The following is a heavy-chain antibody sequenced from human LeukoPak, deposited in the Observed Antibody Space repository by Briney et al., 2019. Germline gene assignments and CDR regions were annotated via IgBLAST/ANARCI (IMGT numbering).Heavy chain of an antibody. Sequence: ASVKVSCKASGYTFTSYGISWVRQAPGQGLEWMGWISAYNGNTDYAHNLQGRVTMTTDTSTSTAYMEVRSLRSDDTAVYYCARVTSCSSSSCYWGQGTLVTVSS. V-gene: IGHV1-18*01. CDR2: ISAYNGNT. CDR3: ARVTSCSSSSCY. J-gene: IGHJ4*02. D-gene: IGHD2-2*01. CDR1: GYTFTSYG.